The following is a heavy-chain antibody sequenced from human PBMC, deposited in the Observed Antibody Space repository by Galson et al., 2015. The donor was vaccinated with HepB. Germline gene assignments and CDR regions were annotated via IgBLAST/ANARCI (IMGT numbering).Heavy chain of an antibody. D-gene: IGHD3-10*01. V-gene: IGHV1-69*13. CDR2: IIPIFGTA. Sequence: SVKVSCKASGGTFSSYAISWVRQAPGQGLEWMGGIIPIFGTANYAQKFQGRVTITADESTSTAYMELSSLRSEDTAVYYCASHGSGSYYYYYGMDVWGQGTTVTVSS. J-gene: IGHJ6*02. CDR1: GGTFSSYA. CDR3: ASHGSGSYYYYYGMDV.